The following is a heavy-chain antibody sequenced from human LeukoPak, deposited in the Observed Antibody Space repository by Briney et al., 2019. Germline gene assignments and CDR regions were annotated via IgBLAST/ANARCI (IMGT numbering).Heavy chain of an antibody. D-gene: IGHD2-2*01. J-gene: IGHJ4*02. V-gene: IGHV3-23*01. CDR2: ISGSGGST. Sequence: AGGSLRLSCAASGFTFSSYAMSWVRQAPGKGLEWVSAISGSGGSTYYADSVKGRFTISRDNSKNTLYLQMNSLRAEDTAVYYCATDCSSTSCLPFDYWGQGTLVTVSS. CDR3: ATDCSSTSCLPFDY. CDR1: GFTFSSYA.